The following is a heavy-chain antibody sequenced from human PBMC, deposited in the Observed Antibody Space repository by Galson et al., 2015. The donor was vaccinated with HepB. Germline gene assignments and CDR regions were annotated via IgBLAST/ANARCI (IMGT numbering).Heavy chain of an antibody. V-gene: IGHV3-33*01. D-gene: IGHD5-12*01. CDR3: ARAPRDIVATWFDY. J-gene: IGHJ4*02. CDR2: IWYDGSNK. CDR1: GFTFSSYG. Sequence: SLRLSCAASGFTFSSYGMHWVRQAPGKGLEWVAVIWYDGSNKYYADSVKGRFTISRDNSKNTLYLQMNSLRAEDTAVYYCARAPRDIVATWFDYWGQGTLVTVSS.